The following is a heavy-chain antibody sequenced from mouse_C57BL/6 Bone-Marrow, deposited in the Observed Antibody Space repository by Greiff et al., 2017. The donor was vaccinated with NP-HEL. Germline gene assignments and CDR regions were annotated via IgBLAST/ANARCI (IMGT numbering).Heavy chain of an antibody. V-gene: IGHV1-75*01. Sequence: VQLHQSGPELVKPGASVKISCKASGYTFTDYYINWVKQRPGQGLEWIGWIFPGSGSTYYNEKIKGQATLTVDKSSSTALRLHSNLTSEDSAVYFCARIPYYHGNFDVWGTGTTVTVSS. D-gene: IGHD1-1*01. J-gene: IGHJ1*03. CDR1: GYTFTDYY. CDR2: IFPGSGST. CDR3: ARIPYYHGNFDV.